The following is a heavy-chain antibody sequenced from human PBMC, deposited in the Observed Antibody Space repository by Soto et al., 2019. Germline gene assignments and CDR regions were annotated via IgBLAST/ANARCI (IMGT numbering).Heavy chain of an antibody. J-gene: IGHJ5*01. CDR1: GASITDSTYY. CDR3: ARHRSIYGSEWFHS. V-gene: IGHV4-39*01. CDR2: IYYSGST. Sequence: QLQLQESGPGLVKPSETLSLTCTASGASITDSTYYWGWIRQSPGKGLEWIGSIYYSGSTYYNPSLEGGVTRSVDTSKMQYSLRLTSVTAGDTALYFCARHRSIYGSEWFHSWGQGPLVTVSS. D-gene: IGHD3-10*01.